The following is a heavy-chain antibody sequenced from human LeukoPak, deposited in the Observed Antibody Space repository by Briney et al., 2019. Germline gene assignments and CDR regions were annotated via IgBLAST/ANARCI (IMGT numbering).Heavy chain of an antibody. J-gene: IGHJ4*02. CDR1: GFTFSSYW. CDR2: INSDGSST. Sequence: GGSLRLSCAASGFTFSSYWMHWVRQAPGKGLVWVSRINSDGSSTKYADSVKGRFTISRDNAKNTLYVQMNNLRAEDTAVYYCARVDPKAPGDYSWVRGTLVTV. CDR3: ARVDPKAPGDYS. V-gene: IGHV3-74*03. D-gene: IGHD2-2*03.